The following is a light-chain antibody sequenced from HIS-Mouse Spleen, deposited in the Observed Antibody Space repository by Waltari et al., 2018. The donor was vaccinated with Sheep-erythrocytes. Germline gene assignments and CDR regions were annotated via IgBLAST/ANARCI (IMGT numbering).Light chain of an antibody. CDR2: RNN. Sequence: QSVLTQPPSASGTPGQRVTISCSGSSSNIGSNTVNWYQQLPGTAPNPLIYRNNQRPSGVPDRFSGSKSGTSASLAISGLQSEDEADYYCAAWDDSLNGPVFGGGTKLTVL. CDR1: SSNIGSNT. J-gene: IGLJ3*02. V-gene: IGLV1-44*01. CDR3: AAWDDSLNGPV.